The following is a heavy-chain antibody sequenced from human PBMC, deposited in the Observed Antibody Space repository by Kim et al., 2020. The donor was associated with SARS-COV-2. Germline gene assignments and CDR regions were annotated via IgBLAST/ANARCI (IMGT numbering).Heavy chain of an antibody. CDR3: ARAPAPYSSSGQVDY. Sequence: SVKVSCKASGGTFSSYAISWVRQAPGQGLEWMGRIIPILGIANYAQKFQGRVTITADKSTSTAYMELRSPGSEDTAGYYCARAPAPYSSSGQVDYWGQG. J-gene: IGHJ4*02. D-gene: IGHD6-13*01. CDR1: GGTFSSYA. V-gene: IGHV1-69*04. CDR2: IIPILGIA.